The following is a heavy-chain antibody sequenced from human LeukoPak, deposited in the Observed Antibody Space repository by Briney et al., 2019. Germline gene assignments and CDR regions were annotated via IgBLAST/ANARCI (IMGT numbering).Heavy chain of an antibody. V-gene: IGHV4-59*08. CDR3: ARSSSSSWQGFDY. CDR1: GGSISSYY. J-gene: IGHJ4*02. Sequence: SETLSLTCTVSGGSISSYYWSWIRQPPGKGLEWIGYIYYSGSTNYNPSLKSRVTISVDTSKNQFSLKLSSVTAADTAVYYCARSSSSSWQGFDYWGQGTLVTVS. D-gene: IGHD6-6*01. CDR2: IYYSGST.